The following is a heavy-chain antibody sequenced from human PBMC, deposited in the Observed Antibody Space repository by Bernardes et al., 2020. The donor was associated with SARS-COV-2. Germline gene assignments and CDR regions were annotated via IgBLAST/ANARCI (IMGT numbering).Heavy chain of an antibody. CDR3: TRSYSYGWGIDY. J-gene: IGHJ4*02. CDR1: GFTCGDFD. D-gene: IGHD5-18*01. CDR2: IGSAGNT. Sequence: GGSLRLSCAASGFTCGDFDMHWVRHPTGKSLEWVSSIGSAGNTRYADSVKGRFTISRENAKNSLYLEMNSLRVEDTALYYCTRSYSYGWGIDYWGQGTLVTVSS. V-gene: IGHV3-13*01.